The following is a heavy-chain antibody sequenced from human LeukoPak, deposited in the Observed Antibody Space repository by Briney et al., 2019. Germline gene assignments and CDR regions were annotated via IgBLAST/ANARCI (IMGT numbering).Heavy chain of an antibody. V-gene: IGHV3-48*03. CDR2: ISISSGTTK. CDR1: GFTFINYE. CDR3: ARALPSRWYYFDY. D-gene: IGHD6-13*01. J-gene: IGHJ4*02. Sequence: GGSLRLSCAASGFTFINYEMYWVRQAPGKGLEWVSYISISSGTTKYYADSVKGRFTISRDNAKNSLYLQMNSLRADDTAVYYCARALPSRWYYFDYWGQGTLVTVSS.